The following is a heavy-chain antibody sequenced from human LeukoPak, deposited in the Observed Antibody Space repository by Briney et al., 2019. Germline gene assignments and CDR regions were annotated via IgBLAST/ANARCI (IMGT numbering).Heavy chain of an antibody. J-gene: IGHJ3*02. V-gene: IGHV4-30-2*01. CDR1: GGSIRRGGYY. CDR3: ARDRSRYSSSSDAFDI. CDR2: IYYRGSN. D-gene: IGHD6-6*01. Sequence: SETLSLTCTVSGGSIRRGGYYWRWLRQPTEGGLEWIGNIYYRGSNYYNPSLKSRVTISVHRQKQQFSLKLSSVPRADAAVYYWARDRSRYSSSSDAFDIWGQRTMFTVSS.